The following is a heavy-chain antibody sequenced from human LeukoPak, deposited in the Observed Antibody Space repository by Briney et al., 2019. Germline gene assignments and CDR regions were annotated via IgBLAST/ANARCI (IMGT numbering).Heavy chain of an antibody. CDR1: GYTFTGYY. D-gene: IGHD4-17*01. J-gene: IGHJ4*02. V-gene: IGHV1-2*02. CDR2: INPNTGGT. CDR3: ARDVEWVTTAWVTKRILDY. Sequence: ASVKVSCKTSGYTFTGYYMHWVRQAPGQGLEWMGWINPNTGGTNYAQKFQGRVTMTTDTSTSTAYMELRSLRSDDTAVYYCARDVEWVTTAWVTKRILDYWGQGTLVTVSS.